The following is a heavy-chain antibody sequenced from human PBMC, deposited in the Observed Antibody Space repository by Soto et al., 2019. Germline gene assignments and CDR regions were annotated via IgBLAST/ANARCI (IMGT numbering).Heavy chain of an antibody. Sequence: PSQTLSLTCAISGDSVSSNSAAWNWIRQSPSRGLEWLGRTYYRSKWYNDYAVSVKSRITINPDTSKNQFSLQLNSVTPEDTAVYYCARTEPGYSSSWYSYYYYGMDVWGQGTTVTSP. D-gene: IGHD6-13*01. CDR1: GDSVSSNSAA. V-gene: IGHV6-1*01. J-gene: IGHJ6*02. CDR3: ARTEPGYSSSWYSYYYYGMDV. CDR2: TYYRSKWYN.